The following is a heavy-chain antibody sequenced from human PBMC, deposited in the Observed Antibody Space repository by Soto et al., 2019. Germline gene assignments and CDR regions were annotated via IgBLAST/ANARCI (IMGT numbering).Heavy chain of an antibody. V-gene: IGHV1-18*01. D-gene: IGHD4-17*01. CDR1: GYTFTSYG. CDR3: ARGASDYPGYFDS. CDR2: ISAYNGNT. Sequence: GASVKVSCKASGYTFTSYGISWVRQAPGQGLEWMGWISAYNGNTNYAQKLQGRFTISRDNSKNTLYLQMNSLRAEDTALYYCARGASDYPGYFDSWGQGTLVTVSS. J-gene: IGHJ4*02.